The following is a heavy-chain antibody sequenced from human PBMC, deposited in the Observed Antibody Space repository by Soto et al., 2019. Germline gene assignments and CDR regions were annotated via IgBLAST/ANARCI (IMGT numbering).Heavy chain of an antibody. J-gene: IGHJ4*02. D-gene: IGHD3-16*01. Sequence: QITLKESGPPLVKPTQTLTLTCTFSGFSLSTRGVGVGWIRQPPGKALEWLALIYWDGFKHYSPSLESRLTSREDTAKNQVVLTMTNMDPVDTATYYCAHKGGGDRILDYWGQGTLVTVSS. CDR2: IYWDGFK. CDR3: AHKGGGDRILDY. V-gene: IGHV2-5*02. CDR1: GFSLSTRGVG.